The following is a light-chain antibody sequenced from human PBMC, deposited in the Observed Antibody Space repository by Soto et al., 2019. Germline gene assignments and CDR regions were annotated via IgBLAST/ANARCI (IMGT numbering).Light chain of an antibody. CDR2: LNSDGSH. Sequence: QLVLTQSPSASASLGASVKLTCTLSSGQSSYTIAWHQQQPEKGPRYLMKLNSDGSHRKGDGIPDRFSGSSSGAERYLTISSLQSEDEADYYCQTWGTGFRVFGGGTKLTVL. J-gene: IGLJ3*02. CDR1: SGQSSYT. V-gene: IGLV4-69*01. CDR3: QTWGTGFRV.